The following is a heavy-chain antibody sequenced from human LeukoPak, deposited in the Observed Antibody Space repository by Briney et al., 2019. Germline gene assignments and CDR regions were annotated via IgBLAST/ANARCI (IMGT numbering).Heavy chain of an antibody. J-gene: IGHJ3*02. CDR2: INHSGST. D-gene: IGHD3-22*01. CDR1: GGSFSGYY. V-gene: IGHV4-34*01. CDR3: ARSYRWLLLYSCAFDI. Sequence: MSSETLSLTCAVYGGSFSGYYWSWIRQPPGKGLEWIGEINHSGSTNYNPSLKSRVTISVDTSKNQFSLKLSSVTAADTAVYYCARSYRWLLLYSCAFDIWGQGTMATVSS.